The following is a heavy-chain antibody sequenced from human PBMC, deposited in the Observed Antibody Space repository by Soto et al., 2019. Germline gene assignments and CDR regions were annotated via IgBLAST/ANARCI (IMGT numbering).Heavy chain of an antibody. J-gene: IGHJ4*02. CDR2: ISSDGRST. CDR3: ARDRCTNGVCYAPSDY. V-gene: IGHV3-64*01. Sequence: GGSLRLSCATSGFTFNTSGMHWVRQAPGKGLEYGSAISSDGRSTYYANSVKGRFTISRDNSKNTLYLQMDSLRAEDMAVYYCARDRCTNGVCYAPSDYWGQGTLVTVSS. D-gene: IGHD2-8*01. CDR1: GFTFNTSG.